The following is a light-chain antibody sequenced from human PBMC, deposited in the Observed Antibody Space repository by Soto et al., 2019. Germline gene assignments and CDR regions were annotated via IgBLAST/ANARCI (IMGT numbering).Light chain of an antibody. V-gene: IGKV3D-20*02. CDR2: GAS. J-gene: IGKJ5*01. CDR1: QSVSGSS. CDR3: QQRSNWPPIT. Sequence: EIVLTQSPCTLSVSPGERATLSCRASQSVSGSSLGWYQQRPGQAPRLLIYGASSRATGIPDRFSGSGSGTDFTLTISSLEPEDFAVYYCQQRSNWPPITFGQGTRLAIK.